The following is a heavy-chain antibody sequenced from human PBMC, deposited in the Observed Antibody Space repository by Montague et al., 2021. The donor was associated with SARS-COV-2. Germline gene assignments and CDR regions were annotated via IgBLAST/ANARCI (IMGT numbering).Heavy chain of an antibody. V-gene: IGHV4-59*11. D-gene: IGHD3-10*01. Sequence: SETLSLTCTVSGGSMSVHYWAWNRQPPGKGLEWLAYIYYSGGINSNASLKSRVSMSVDTSKNQFSLKLTSVTAADTAVYYCARAVSVRRAVNWFDPWGQGTLVTVAS. CDR3: ARAVSVRRAVNWFDP. J-gene: IGHJ5*02. CDR2: IYYSGGI. CDR1: GGSMSVHY.